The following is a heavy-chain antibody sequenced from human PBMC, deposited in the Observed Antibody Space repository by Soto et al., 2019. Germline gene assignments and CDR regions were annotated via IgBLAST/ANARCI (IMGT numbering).Heavy chain of an antibody. CDR2: INHSGST. CDR1: GGSFSGYY. Sequence: QVQLQQWGAGLLKPSETLSLTCAVYGGSFSGYYWSWIRQPPGKGLEWIGEINHSGSTNYNPSLKSRVTISVDTSKNQFALKRSSVTAADTAVYYCASGRGDLWFGELSRTYYFDYWGQGTLVTVSA. J-gene: IGHJ4*02. D-gene: IGHD3-10*01. CDR3: ASGRGDLWFGELSRTYYFDY. V-gene: IGHV4-34*01.